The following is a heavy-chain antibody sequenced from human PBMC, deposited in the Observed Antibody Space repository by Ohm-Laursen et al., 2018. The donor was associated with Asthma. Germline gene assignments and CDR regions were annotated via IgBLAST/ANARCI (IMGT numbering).Heavy chain of an antibody. CDR3: ARDVMEWYLPAFDF. D-gene: IGHD3-3*01. J-gene: IGHJ4*02. Sequence: SLRLSCAASGFTFSSYAMRWVRQAPGKGLEWVAVISYDGSNKYYADSVKGRFTISRDNSKNTLYLQMNSLRPDDTAVYYCARDVMEWYLPAFDFWGQGTLVTVSS. V-gene: IGHV3-30-3*01. CDR2: ISYDGSNK. CDR1: GFTFSSYA.